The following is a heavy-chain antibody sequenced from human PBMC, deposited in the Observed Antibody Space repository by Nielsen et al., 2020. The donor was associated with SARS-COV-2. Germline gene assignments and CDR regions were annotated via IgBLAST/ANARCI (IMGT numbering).Heavy chain of an antibody. J-gene: IGHJ4*02. CDR3: ARDPIGGARPYYFDY. V-gene: IGHV3-20*01. Sequence: GGSLRLSCAASGFTFDDYGMSWVRQAPGKGLDWVSGINWNGGSTGYADSVKGRFTIPRDNPKNSLYLQMNSLRAEDTALYHCARDPIGGARPYYFDYWGQGTLVTVSS. CDR1: GFTFDDYG. D-gene: IGHD1-26*01. CDR2: INWNGGST.